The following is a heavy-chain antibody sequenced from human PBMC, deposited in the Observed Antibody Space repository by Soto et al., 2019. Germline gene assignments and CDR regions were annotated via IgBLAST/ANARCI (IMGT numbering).Heavy chain of an antibody. CDR2: IYCDDDK. D-gene: IGHD2-21*02. V-gene: IGHV2-5*02. CDR3: VHRLVTVGAPRY. J-gene: IGHJ4*02. Sequence: QITLRESGPTLVKPTQTVTLTCTFSGFSLSAGGVGVGWVRQSPGTALEWLALIYCDDDKRYSPSLKSRLTITKDTSQNQVVTTMTNMNPVETARYYRVHRLVTVGAPRYWGQGTPVTVSA. CDR1: GFSLSAGGVG.